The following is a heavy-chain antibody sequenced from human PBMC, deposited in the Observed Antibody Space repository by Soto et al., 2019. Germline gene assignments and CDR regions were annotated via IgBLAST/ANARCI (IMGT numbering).Heavy chain of an antibody. D-gene: IGHD1-26*01. J-gene: IGHJ6*02. CDR3: ARGVVGATQGMDV. V-gene: IGHV1-3*01. CDR1: GYTFTSYA. CDR2: INAGNGNT. Sequence: QVQLVQSGAEVKKPGASVKVSCKASGYTFTSYAMHWVRQAPGQRLEWMGWINAGNGNTKYSQKCQGRVTITRDTSASTAYMELSSLRSEDTAVYYCARGVVGATQGMDVWGQGTTVTVSS.